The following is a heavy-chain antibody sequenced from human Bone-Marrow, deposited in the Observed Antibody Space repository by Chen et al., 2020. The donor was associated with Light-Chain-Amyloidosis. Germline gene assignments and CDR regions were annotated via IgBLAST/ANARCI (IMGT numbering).Heavy chain of an antibody. V-gene: IGHV3-48*03. CDR2: ISSSGSTI. Sequence: GESGGGLVQPVGSLRLSCAASGFTFSSYEMNWVRQAPGKGLEWVSYISSSGSTIYYADSVKGRFTISRDNAKNSLYLQMNSLRAEDTAVYYCARVCSSGSHCRDYWGQGTLVTVSS. J-gene: IGHJ4*02. CDR3: ARVCSSGSHCRDY. D-gene: IGHD6-19*01. CDR1: GFTFSSYE.